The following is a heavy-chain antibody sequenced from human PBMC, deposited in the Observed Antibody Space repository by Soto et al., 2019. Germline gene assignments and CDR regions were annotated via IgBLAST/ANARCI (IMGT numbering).Heavy chain of an antibody. V-gene: IGHV1-69*13. Sequence: SVKVSCKASGGTFSSYAISWVRQAPGQGLEWVGGIIPIFGTANYAQKFQGRVTITPDESTSTAYMELSSLRSEDTAAFNCARPSIVRATGDWYFDLWGRGTLVTVSS. CDR3: ARPSIVRATGDWYFDL. J-gene: IGHJ2*01. CDR2: IIPIFGTA. CDR1: GGTFSSYA. D-gene: IGHD1-26*01.